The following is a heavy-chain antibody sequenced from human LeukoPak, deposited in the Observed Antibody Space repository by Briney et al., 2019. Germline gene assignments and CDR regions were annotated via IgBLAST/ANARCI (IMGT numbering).Heavy chain of an antibody. V-gene: IGHV3-49*04. Sequence: GGSLRLSCSTSGFTFGGHAMSWVRQAPGKGLEWVGFIRSRAYRGTTEYAASVRDRFTISRDDSKSIAYLQMNSLEIDDTAVYFCGRGPIELWLHNGIDVWGQGTTVTVSS. J-gene: IGHJ6*02. CDR3: GRGPIELWLHNGIDV. CDR1: GFTFGGHA. CDR2: IRSRAYRGTT. D-gene: IGHD5-18*01.